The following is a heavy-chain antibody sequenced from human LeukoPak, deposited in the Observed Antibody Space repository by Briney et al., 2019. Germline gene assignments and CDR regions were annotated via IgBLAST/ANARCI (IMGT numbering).Heavy chain of an antibody. CDR3: RVATNGDSDY. CDR2: ISGSGGST. V-gene: IGHV3-23*01. D-gene: IGHD5-12*01. J-gene: IGHJ4*02. Sequence: GGSLRLSCAASGFTFSNYAMSWVRQAPGKGLEWVSGISGSGGSTYYIDSVKGRFTISRDNSKNTVYLQMNSLRAEDTAVYYCRVATNGDSDYWGQGTLVTVSS. CDR1: GFTFSNYA.